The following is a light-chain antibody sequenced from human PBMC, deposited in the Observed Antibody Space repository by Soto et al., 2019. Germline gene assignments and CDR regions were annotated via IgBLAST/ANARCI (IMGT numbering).Light chain of an antibody. Sequence: QSVLTQPPSVSGAPGQRVTISFTGSSSRIGAGYHVHWYQQLPGAAPKLLISGNNNRPSVVPDRFSGARSGTSASLAIAGLQAEDEADYYCQSYGDSLSTYVFRTGTKLTVL. J-gene: IGLJ1*01. CDR3: QSYGDSLSTYV. V-gene: IGLV1-40*01. CDR2: GNN. CDR1: SSRIGAGYH.